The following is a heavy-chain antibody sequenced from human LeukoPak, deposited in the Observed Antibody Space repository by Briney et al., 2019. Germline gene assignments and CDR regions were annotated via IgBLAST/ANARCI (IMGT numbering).Heavy chain of an antibody. V-gene: IGHV3-23*01. CDR1: GFSFSSYA. Sequence: GGSLRLSCAASGFSFSSYAMSWVRQAPGKGLEWVSTISGSGGGTYYADSVKGRFTISRDNSRNTLYLQMNSLRAEDTAVYYCAKDTHIDYPNWFDPWGQGTLVTVSS. D-gene: IGHD4-11*01. CDR2: ISGSGGGT. J-gene: IGHJ5*02. CDR3: AKDTHIDYPNWFDP.